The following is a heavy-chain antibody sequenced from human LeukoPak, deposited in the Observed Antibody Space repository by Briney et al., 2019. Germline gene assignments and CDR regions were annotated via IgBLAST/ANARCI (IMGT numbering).Heavy chain of an antibody. J-gene: IGHJ6*02. CDR3: ARTIAQYSNTWLYFYYGLDV. V-gene: IGHV3-23*01. Sequence: PGGSLRLSCTASGFTFGGYAMTWVRQAPGKGLERVSSISSGSEDTYYADSVKGRFTISRDNSKSTLYLQMSSLRAEDTAVYYCARTIAQYSNTWLYFYYGLDVWGQGTTVTVAS. CDR1: GFTFGGYA. CDR2: ISSGSEDT. D-gene: IGHD1-7*01.